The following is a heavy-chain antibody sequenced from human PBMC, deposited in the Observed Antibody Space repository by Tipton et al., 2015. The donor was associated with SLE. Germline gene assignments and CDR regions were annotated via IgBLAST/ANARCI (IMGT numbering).Heavy chain of an antibody. Sequence: QLVQSGAEVKKPGESLKISCKASGYSFTSYWIGWVRQVPGNGPDCMGIIYPDDADTRYSPSFQGQVTLSADTSNRIVSLLWSSLKASDTAMYYCASSLDAGLCSGANCFVPHHDWGQRIIVTVSS. J-gene: IGHJ6*02. CDR1: GYSFTSYW. V-gene: IGHV5-51*03. D-gene: IGHD2-15*01. CDR2: IYPDDADT. CDR3: ASSLDAGLCSGANCFVPHHD.